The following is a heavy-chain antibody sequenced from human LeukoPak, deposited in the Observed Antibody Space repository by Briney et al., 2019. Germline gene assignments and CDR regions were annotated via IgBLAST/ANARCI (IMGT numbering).Heavy chain of an antibody. J-gene: IGHJ5*02. V-gene: IGHV4-39*01. CDR3: AQHRTRIAARPSWFDP. D-gene: IGHD6-6*01. Sequence: PSETLSLTCTVSGGSISSSSYYWGWIRQPPGKGLEWIGSIYYSGSTYYNPSLKSRVTISVDTSKNQFSLKLSSVTAADTAVYYCAQHRTRIAARPSWFDPWGQGTLVTVSS. CDR1: GGSISSSSYY. CDR2: IYYSGST.